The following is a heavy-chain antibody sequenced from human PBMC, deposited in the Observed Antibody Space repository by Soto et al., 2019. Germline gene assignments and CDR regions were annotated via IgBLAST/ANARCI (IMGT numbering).Heavy chain of an antibody. V-gene: IGHV3-74*01. CDR2: TSPAGSST. J-gene: IGHJ4*02. Sequence: DVQLVESGGGIVQPGGSLRLSCAASGFTVTSYWMHWVRQAPGKGLVWVSRTSPAGSSTYYADFVRGRFTISKDTAKNTLYLQINSLGAEDTAVYYCARGNTCYRNFDYWGQGTLVTVSS. D-gene: IGHD2-15*01. CDR1: GFTVTSYW. CDR3: ARGNTCYRNFDY.